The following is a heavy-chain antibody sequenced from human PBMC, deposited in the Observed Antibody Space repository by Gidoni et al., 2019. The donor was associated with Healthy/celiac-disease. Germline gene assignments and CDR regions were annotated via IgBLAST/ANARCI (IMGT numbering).Heavy chain of an antibody. Sequence: EVQLVESGGGLVQPGGSLRLSCAASGFTFSSYWMHWVRQAQGKGLVCVSRIKRDGSSTSYADYVKGRFTISRDNAKNTLYLKMNSRRAEDTAVYYCEREGVGVVPDYWGQGTLVTVSS. CDR2: IKRDGSST. CDR1: GFTFSSYW. CDR3: EREGVGVVPDY. D-gene: IGHD2-15*01. V-gene: IGHV3-74*01. J-gene: IGHJ4*02.